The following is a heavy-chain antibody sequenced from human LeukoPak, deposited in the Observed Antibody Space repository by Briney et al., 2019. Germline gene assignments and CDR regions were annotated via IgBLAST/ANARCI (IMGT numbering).Heavy chain of an antibody. D-gene: IGHD3-9*01. CDR3: AGDGAYYDILTGYHPLDY. CDR1: GYTFTSYG. CDR2: ISAYNGNT. J-gene: IGHJ4*02. Sequence: ASVKVSCKASGYTFTSYGISWVRQAPGQGLEWMGWISAYNGNTNYAQKLQGRVTMTTDTSTSTAYMELRSLRSDDTAVYYCAGDGAYYDILTGYHPLDYWGQGTLVTVSS. V-gene: IGHV1-18*04.